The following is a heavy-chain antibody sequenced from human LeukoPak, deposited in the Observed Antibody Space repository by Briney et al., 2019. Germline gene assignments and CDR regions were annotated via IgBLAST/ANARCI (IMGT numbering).Heavy chain of an antibody. D-gene: IGHD6-6*01. CDR1: GYTFTAYY. V-gene: IGHV1-46*03. CDR3: ARAGDGSSSGSPGDP. J-gene: IGHJ5*02. Sequence: ASVKVSCKTSGYTFTAYYLHWVRQAPGQGLEWMGVMNPSEGRPTYAQKFQGRVTVTMDTSTSTVYMELSSLRSEDTAVYYCARAGDGSSSGSPGDPWGQGTLVTVSS. CDR2: MNPSEGRP.